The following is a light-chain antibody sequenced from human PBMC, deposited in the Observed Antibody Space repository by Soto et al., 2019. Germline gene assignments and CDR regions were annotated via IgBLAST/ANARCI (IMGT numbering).Light chain of an antibody. V-gene: IGKV3-20*01. CDR3: QQYGSSPYT. Sequence: EIGLTQSQGTLSLSPGERATLSCSASQSVSSSYLAWYQHTPGQAPRLLIYGVSSRATGIPDRFSGSGSGTDFTLTISRLEPEDFAVYYCQQYGSSPYTFGQGTNLESK. CDR1: QSVSSSY. CDR2: GVS. J-gene: IGKJ2*01.